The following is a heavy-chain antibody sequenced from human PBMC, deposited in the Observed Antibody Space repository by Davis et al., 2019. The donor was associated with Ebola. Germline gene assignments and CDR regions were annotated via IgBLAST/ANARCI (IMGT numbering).Heavy chain of an antibody. Sequence: GESLKIPCAASGFTFSDSAVSWVRQAPGNGLGWVSTISNDGGAIYYADSVKGRVTISRDISKNSLYLAVNSLRAEDTAVYYCARDTGAKSLGYGMDVWGQGTTVTVSS. CDR3: ARDTGAKSLGYGMDV. CDR2: ISNDGGAI. CDR1: GFTFSDSA. V-gene: IGHV3-23*01. J-gene: IGHJ6*02. D-gene: IGHD7-27*01.